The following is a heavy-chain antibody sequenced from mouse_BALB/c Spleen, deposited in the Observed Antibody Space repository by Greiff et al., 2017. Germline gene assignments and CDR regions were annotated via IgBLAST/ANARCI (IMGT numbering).Heavy chain of an antibody. CDR2: IWAGGST. J-gene: IGHJ2*01. CDR1: GFSLTSYG. CDR3: AREGGREYYFDY. V-gene: IGHV2-9*02. Sequence: VQLVESGPGLVAPSQSLSITCTVSGFSLTSYGVHWVRQPPGKGLEWLGVIWAGGSTNYNSALMSRLSISKDNSKSQVFLKMNSLQTDDTAMYYCAREGGREYYFDYWGQGTTLTVSS.